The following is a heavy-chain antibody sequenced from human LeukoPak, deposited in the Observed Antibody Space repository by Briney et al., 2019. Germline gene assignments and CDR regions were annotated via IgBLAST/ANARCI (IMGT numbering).Heavy chain of an antibody. Sequence: SETLSLTCVVSGGSLSTHHWSWIRQSPGRGLEWIGYISDSGSTNYNPSLKSRVTISVDTSKNQFSLKLSSVTAADTAVYYCAGSQVWGSYRADYWGQGTLVTVSS. CDR1: GGSLSTHH. CDR3: AGSQVWGSYRADY. CDR2: ISDSGST. V-gene: IGHV4-59*11. D-gene: IGHD3-16*02. J-gene: IGHJ4*02.